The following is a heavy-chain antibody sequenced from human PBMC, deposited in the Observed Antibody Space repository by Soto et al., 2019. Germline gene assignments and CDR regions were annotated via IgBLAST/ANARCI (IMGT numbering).Heavy chain of an antibody. CDR1: GDSVSSNSVA. V-gene: IGHV6-1*01. Sequence: SQTLSLTCAISGDSVSSNSVAWNWIRQSPSRGLEWLGRTYYRSKWYNDYAVSVKSRITINPDTSKNQFSLQLNSVTPEDTAVYYCAREKGLTRDDAFDIWGQGTMVTVSS. D-gene: IGHD4-17*01. CDR3: AREKGLTRDDAFDI. CDR2: TYYRSKWYN. J-gene: IGHJ3*02.